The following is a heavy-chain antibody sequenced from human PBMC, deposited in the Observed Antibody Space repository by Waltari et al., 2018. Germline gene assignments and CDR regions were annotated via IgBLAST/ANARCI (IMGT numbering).Heavy chain of an antibody. CDR1: GGSISSSSYY. Sequence: QLQLQESGPGLVKPSETLSLTCTVSGGSISSSSYYWGWLRQPPGKGLEWIGSIYYSGSTYYNPSLKSRVTISVDTSKNQFSLKLSSVTAADTAVYYCARSSSGYYYVGWYFDYWGQGTLVTVSS. D-gene: IGHD3-22*01. J-gene: IGHJ4*02. CDR2: IYYSGST. CDR3: ARSSSGYYYVGWYFDY. V-gene: IGHV4-39*07.